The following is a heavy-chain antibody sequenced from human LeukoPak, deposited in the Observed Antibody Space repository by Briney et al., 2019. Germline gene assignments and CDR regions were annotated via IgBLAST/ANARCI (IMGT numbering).Heavy chain of an antibody. CDR1: GFTFGSYA. V-gene: IGHV3-23*01. CDR2: ISGSGAYT. D-gene: IGHD3-22*01. Sequence: GGSLRLSCAASGFTFGSYAMTWVRQAPGEGLEWASAISGSGAYTQYADSVKGRFTISRDNSKNALFLQMNSLRAEDTAVYYCARPFRQFDSSSSYYSFDLWGRGTVVTVSS. J-gene: IGHJ5*02. CDR3: ARPFRQFDSSSSYYSFDL.